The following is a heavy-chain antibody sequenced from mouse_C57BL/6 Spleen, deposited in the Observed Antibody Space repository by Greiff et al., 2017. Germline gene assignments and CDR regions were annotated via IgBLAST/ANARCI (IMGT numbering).Heavy chain of an antibody. V-gene: IGHV1-4*01. J-gene: IGHJ2*01. CDR3: ARCTVGVDFDD. D-gene: IGHD1-1*01. CDR1: GYTFTSYT. CDR2: INPSSGYT. Sequence: QVQLQQSGAELARPGASVKMSCKASGYTFTSYTMHWVKQRPGQGLDWIGYINPSSGYTKYNQKFKDKSTLTADTSSSTAYMQRSSLTSEDSAVYDSARCTVGVDFDDWGQGTTLSASS.